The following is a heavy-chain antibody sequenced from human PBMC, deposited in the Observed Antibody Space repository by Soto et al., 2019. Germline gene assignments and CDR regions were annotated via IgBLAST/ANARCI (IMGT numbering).Heavy chain of an antibody. CDR1: GGTFSSYA. D-gene: IGHD6-19*01. J-gene: IGHJ3*01. CDR3: ARPRRIGVAARDPFDL. V-gene: IGHV1-69*13. CDR2: IIPIFGTA. Sequence: ASVKVSCKASGGTFSSYAISWVRQAPGQGLEWMGGIIPIFGTANYAQKFQGRVTITADESTSTAYMELSSLRSDDTAVYYCARPRRIGVAARDPFDLWGQGTLVTVSS.